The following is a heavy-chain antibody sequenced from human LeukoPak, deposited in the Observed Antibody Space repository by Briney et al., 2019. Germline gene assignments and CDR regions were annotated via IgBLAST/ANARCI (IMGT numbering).Heavy chain of an antibody. Sequence: PSETLSLTCTVSGGSISSSSYYWGWIRQPPGKGLEWIGSIYYSGSTYYNPSLKSRVTISVDTSKNQFSLKLSSVTAAGTAVYYCARQDGYNYGYWGQGTLVTVSS. J-gene: IGHJ4*02. CDR3: ARQDGYNYGY. CDR2: IYYSGST. V-gene: IGHV4-39*01. D-gene: IGHD5-24*01. CDR1: GGSISSSSYY.